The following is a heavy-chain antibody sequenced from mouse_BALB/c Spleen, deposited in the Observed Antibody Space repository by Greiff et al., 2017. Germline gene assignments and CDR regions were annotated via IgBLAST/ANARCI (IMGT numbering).Heavy chain of an antibody. J-gene: IGHJ2*01. Sequence: QVQLQQPGAELVKPGTSVKLSCKASGYNFTSYWINWVKLRPGQGLEWIGDIYPGSGSTNYNEKFKSKATLTVDTSSSTAYMQLSSLASEDSALYYCARLGRSYYFDYWGQGTTLTVSS. CDR2: IYPGSGST. CDR1: GYNFTSYW. CDR3: ARLGRSYYFDY. V-gene: IGHV1-55*01.